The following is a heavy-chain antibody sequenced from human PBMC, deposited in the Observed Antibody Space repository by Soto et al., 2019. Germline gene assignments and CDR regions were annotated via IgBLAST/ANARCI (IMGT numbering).Heavy chain of an antibody. Sequence: QVQLVQSGAEVKKPGSSVKVSCKTSGGTFSTYSIVWVRQAPGEGLEWMGGIIPIFGTANYAQKFQDRVTITADKSTNTAFMELSSLKSEDTAMYYCASSSGNNYEVGTHYYFDYWGQGTLVTVSS. J-gene: IGHJ4*02. CDR3: ASSSGNNYEVGTHYYFDY. CDR2: IIPIFGTA. CDR1: GGTFSTYS. D-gene: IGHD1-26*01. V-gene: IGHV1-69*06.